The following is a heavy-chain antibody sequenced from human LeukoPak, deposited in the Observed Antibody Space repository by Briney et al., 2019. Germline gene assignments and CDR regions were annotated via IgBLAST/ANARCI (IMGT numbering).Heavy chain of an antibody. CDR2: IYSTGRV. CDR3: ARASETAMVTL. CDR1: GVSITSGTYY. J-gene: IGHJ4*02. V-gene: IGHV4-61*02. Sequence: SETLPLTCTVSGVSITSGTYYWPWIRQPAGKGLDWIGRIYSTGRVNYHPSLKSRVTMLLDTSKNHISLKLTSVTAADTAIYFCARASETAMVTLWGQGTLVTVSS. D-gene: IGHD5-18*01.